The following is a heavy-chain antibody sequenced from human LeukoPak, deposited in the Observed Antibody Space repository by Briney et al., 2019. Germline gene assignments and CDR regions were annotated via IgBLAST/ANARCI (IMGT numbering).Heavy chain of an antibody. Sequence: GGSLRLSCAASGFTFSSYAMSWVRQAPGKGLEWVSAISGSGGSTYYADSVKGRFTISRDNFKNTLYLQMNSLRAEDTAVYYCAKDRCGGDCQLGAFDIWGQGTMVTVSS. CDR2: ISGSGGST. CDR3: AKDRCGGDCQLGAFDI. D-gene: IGHD2-21*02. J-gene: IGHJ3*02. CDR1: GFTFSSYA. V-gene: IGHV3-23*01.